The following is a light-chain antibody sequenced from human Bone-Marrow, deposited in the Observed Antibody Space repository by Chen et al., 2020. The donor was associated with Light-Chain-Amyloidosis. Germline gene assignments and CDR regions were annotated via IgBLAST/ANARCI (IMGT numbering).Light chain of an antibody. CDR1: NIRSTS. Sequence: SYVLTQPSSVSVAPGQTANIACGGNNIRSTSVHWYQQTPGQAPLLVVYDDSDRPSGIPERLAGSNSGNTATLTISRGEAGDEADYYSQVWDRSSDRPVFGGGTKLTVL. V-gene: IGLV3-21*02. CDR2: DDS. J-gene: IGLJ3*02. CDR3: QVWDRSSDRPV.